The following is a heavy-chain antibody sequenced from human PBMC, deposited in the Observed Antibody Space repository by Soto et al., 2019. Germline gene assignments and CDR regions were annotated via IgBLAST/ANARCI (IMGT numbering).Heavy chain of an antibody. Sequence: GASVKVSCKASGGTFSSYTISWVRQAPGQGLEWMGRIIPIFGIANYAQKFQGRVTITADESTSTAYMELSSLRSEDTAVYYCARDGGYCSSTSCYLINWFDPWGQGTLLTVSS. CDR3: ARDGGYCSSTSCYLINWFDP. V-gene: IGHV1-69*13. D-gene: IGHD2-2*01. CDR2: IIPIFGIA. CDR1: GGTFSSYT. J-gene: IGHJ5*02.